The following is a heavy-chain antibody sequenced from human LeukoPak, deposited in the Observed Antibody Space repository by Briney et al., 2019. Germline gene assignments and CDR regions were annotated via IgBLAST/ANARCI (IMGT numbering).Heavy chain of an antibody. D-gene: IGHD5-18*01. CDR3: AARVQLRLVGSIDY. J-gene: IGHJ4*02. CDR2: IYHSGST. Sequence: SQTLSLTCAVSGGSISSGGYSWSWIRQPPGKGLEWIGYIYHSGSTYYNPSLKSRVTISVDTSKNQFSLKLSSVTAADTAVYYCAARVQLRLVGSIDYWGQGTLVTVSS. CDR1: GGSISSGGYS. V-gene: IGHV4-30-2*01.